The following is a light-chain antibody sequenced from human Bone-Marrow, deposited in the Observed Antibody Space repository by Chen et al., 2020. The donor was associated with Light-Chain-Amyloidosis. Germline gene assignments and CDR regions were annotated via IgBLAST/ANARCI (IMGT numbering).Light chain of an antibody. V-gene: IGLV2-14*01. Sequence: QSALTQPAPVSGSPGQSITIPCPGTSRDVGGDNHVSWYQQHPDKAPKLMIYEVTNRPSWVPDRFSGSKSDNTASLTIAGLQTEDEADYFCSSYTITNTLVFGSGTRVTVL. CDR3: SSYTITNTLV. CDR1: SRDVGGDNH. CDR2: EVT. J-gene: IGLJ1*01.